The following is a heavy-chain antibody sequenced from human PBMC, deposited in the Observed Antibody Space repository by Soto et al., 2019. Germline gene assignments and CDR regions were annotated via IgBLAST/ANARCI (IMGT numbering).Heavy chain of an antibody. D-gene: IGHD1-20*01. J-gene: IGHJ4*02. Sequence: GGSLRLSCAGAGFSFFSYTMTWVRQAPGKGLEWVSSISSDNKYIYYADSVKGRFTISRDNAKSSLFLQMNSLTADDTAVYYCTRSPSSITGTPTGGAQNDYWGQGALVTVSS. CDR3: TRSPSSITGTPTGGAQNDY. CDR2: ISSDNKYI. V-gene: IGHV3-21*01. CDR1: GFSFFSYT.